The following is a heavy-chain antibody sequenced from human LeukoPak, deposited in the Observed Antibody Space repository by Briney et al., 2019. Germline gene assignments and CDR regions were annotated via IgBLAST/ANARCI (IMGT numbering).Heavy chain of an antibody. D-gene: IGHD1-26*01. V-gene: IGHV1-46*01. Sequence: ASVKVSCKASGYAFTSYYIHWVRQAPGQGLEWMGIINPSGGSTSYAQKFQGRVTMTRDMSTSTVYMELSSLRSEDTAVYYCARDSLYSGSYYYYYYMDVWGKGTTVTVSS. CDR2: INPSGGST. J-gene: IGHJ6*03. CDR1: GYAFTSYY. CDR3: ARDSLYSGSYYYYYYMDV.